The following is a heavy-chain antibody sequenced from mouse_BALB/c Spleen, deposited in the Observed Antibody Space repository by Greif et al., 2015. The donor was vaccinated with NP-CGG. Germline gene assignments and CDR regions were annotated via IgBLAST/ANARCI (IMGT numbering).Heavy chain of an antibody. V-gene: IGHV2-5*01. CDR1: GFSLTSYG. D-gene: IGHD2-4*01. J-gene: IGHJ2*01. CDR3: AKTGITTYYFDY. CDR2: IWRGGST. Sequence: QVQLQQSGPGLVQPSQSLSITCTVSGFSLTSYGVHWVRQSPGKGLEWLGVIWRGGSTVYNAAFTSRLSITKDNSKSXVFFKMNSLQADDTAIYYCAKTGITTYYFDYWGQGTTLTVSS.